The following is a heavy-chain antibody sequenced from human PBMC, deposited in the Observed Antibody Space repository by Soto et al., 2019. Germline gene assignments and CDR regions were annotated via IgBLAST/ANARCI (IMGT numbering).Heavy chain of an antibody. CDR1: VDSISSRSYY. D-gene: IGHD2-8*01. Sequence: SETLSLTCTFTVDSISSRSYYCGWIRQPPGKGLEWIGSIYYSGSTYNNPSLRSRVSMSIDKSKDQFSLKLKSVTAADTALYFCASQWTSLVHQAYFDLWGPGSLVNVSS. CDR2: IYYSGST. CDR3: ASQWTSLVHQAYFDL. J-gene: IGHJ4*02. V-gene: IGHV4-39*01.